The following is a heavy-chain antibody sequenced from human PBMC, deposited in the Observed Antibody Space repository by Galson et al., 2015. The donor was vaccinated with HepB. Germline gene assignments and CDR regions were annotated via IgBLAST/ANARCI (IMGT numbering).Heavy chain of an antibody. CDR1: GFSLTTSGVA. CDR3: AHRRAMSVRGAVLGAEWFDP. Sequence: PALVKPTQTLTLTCSLSGFSLTTSGVAVGRIRQPPGKALEWLALLYWDAGKRYSPSLKSRLRITKDTSRNQVVLRMTNMDPVDTATYFCAHRRAMSVRGAVLGAEWFDPWGQGTLVTVSS. CDR2: LYWDAGK. V-gene: IGHV2-5*02. J-gene: IGHJ5*02. D-gene: IGHD4/OR15-4a*01.